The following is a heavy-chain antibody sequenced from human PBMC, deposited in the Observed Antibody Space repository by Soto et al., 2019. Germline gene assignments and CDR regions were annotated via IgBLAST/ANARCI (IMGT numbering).Heavy chain of an antibody. D-gene: IGHD5-18*01. J-gene: IGHJ6*02. Sequence: KTSETLSLTCIVSGDSINSGDYYWSWIRQPPGKGLEWIGNIHFSGRTYYSPSLKSRVTMSTDTSKNQFSLRLTYVTSADTAVYYCARDKQGFSYGYGSQYFYYHGLDVWGQGTTVTVSS. CDR1: GDSINSGDYY. CDR3: ARDKQGFSYGYGSQYFYYHGLDV. V-gene: IGHV4-30-4*01. CDR2: IHFSGRT.